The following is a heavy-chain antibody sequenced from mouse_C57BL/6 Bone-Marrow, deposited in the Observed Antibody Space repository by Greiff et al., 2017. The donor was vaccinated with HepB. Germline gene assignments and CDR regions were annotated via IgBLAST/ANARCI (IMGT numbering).Heavy chain of an antibody. D-gene: IGHD2-5*01. V-gene: IGHV1-81*01. J-gene: IGHJ3*01. CDR2: IYPRSGNT. CDR1: GYTFTSYG. CDR3: ARGYYSNLGAY. Sequence: VKLMESGAELARPGASVKLSCKASGYTFTSYGISWVKQRTGQGLEWIGEIYPRSGNTYYNEKFKGKATLTADKSSSTAYMELRSLTSEDSAVYFCARGYYSNLGAYWGQGTLVTVSA.